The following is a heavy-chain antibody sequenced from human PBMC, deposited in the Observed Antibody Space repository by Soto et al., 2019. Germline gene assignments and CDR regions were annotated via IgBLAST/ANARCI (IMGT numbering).Heavy chain of an antibody. V-gene: IGHV1-18*01. J-gene: IGHJ4*02. CDR1: GYTFSSYG. CDR3: ARDDALEYCSGGSCYSFDY. CDR2: ISAYNGNT. D-gene: IGHD2-15*01. Sequence: QVQLVQSGAEVKKPGASVKVSCKASGYTFSSYGISWVRQAPGQGLEWMGRISAYNGNTNYAQKLQGRVTMTTDTSTTTAYMELRSLRSDDTAVYYCARDDALEYCSGGSCYSFDYWGQGTLVTVSS.